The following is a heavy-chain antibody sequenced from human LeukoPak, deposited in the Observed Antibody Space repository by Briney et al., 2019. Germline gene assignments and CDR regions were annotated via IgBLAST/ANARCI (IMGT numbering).Heavy chain of an antibody. V-gene: IGHV1-2*02. CDR3: GRDSAWELERLGMDV. J-gene: IGHJ6*01. Sequence: ASVNVSCKASGYTFTGYYMHWVRQAPGQGLEWMGWINPNSGGTNYAQKLQGRVTMTRDTSISTAYMELSRLRSDDTAVYYCGRDSAWELERLGMDVWGQGTTVTVSS. D-gene: IGHD1-26*01. CDR2: INPNSGGT. CDR1: GYTFTGYY.